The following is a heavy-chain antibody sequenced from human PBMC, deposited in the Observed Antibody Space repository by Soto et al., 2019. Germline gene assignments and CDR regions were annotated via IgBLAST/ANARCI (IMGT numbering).Heavy chain of an antibody. CDR2: IYYSGST. D-gene: IGHD3-22*01. J-gene: IGHJ6*02. CDR1: GGSISSYY. CDR3: ARVNTNYYDSSGYYPLDYYYGMDV. V-gene: IGHV4-59*01. Sequence: SETLSLTCTVSGGSISSYYWSWIRQPPGKGLESIGYIYYSGSTNYNPSLKSRVTISVDTSKNQFSLKLSSVTAADTAVYYCARVNTNYYDSSGYYPLDYYYGMDVWGQGTTVTVSS.